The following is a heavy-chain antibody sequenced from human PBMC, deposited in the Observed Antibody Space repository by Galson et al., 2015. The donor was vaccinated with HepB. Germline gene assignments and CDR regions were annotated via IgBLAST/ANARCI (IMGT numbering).Heavy chain of an antibody. Sequence: ETLSLTCTVSGGSISSSSYSWGWIRQPPGKGLEWIGSIYYSGSTYYNPSLKIRVTMSVDTSKNQFSLKLSSVTAADMAVYYCARFVPYCSSTSCYGGWFDPWGQGTLVTVSS. CDR3: ARFVPYCSSTSCYGGWFDP. V-gene: IGHV4-39*01. J-gene: IGHJ5*02. CDR2: IYYSGST. D-gene: IGHD2-2*01. CDR1: GGSISSSSYS.